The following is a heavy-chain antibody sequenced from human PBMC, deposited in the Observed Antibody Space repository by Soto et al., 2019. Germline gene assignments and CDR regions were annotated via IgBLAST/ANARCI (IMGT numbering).Heavy chain of an antibody. J-gene: IGHJ6*02. Sequence: EVQLVESGGGLVQPGGSLRLSCVASGFTFSSDWMHWVRQAPGKGLVWVSRINSDGSSRSSGDSVKGRFTISRDNAKNTTDLQMNSLRAEDTAVYYCGRGVAGAGGSYGMDVWGQGTQVTVSS. CDR3: GRGVAGAGGSYGMDV. CDR1: GFTFSSDW. V-gene: IGHV3-74*01. CDR2: INSDGSSR. D-gene: IGHD6-13*01.